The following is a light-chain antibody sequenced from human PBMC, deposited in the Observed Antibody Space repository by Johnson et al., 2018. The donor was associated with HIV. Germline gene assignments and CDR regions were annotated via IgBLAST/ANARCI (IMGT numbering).Light chain of an antibody. CDR3: GTWDSSLSAGV. CDR2: DNN. V-gene: IGLV1-51*01. CDR1: SSHIGNNY. J-gene: IGLJ1*01. Sequence: SVLTQPPSVSAAPGQKVTISCSGSSSHIGNNYVSWYQQLPGTAPKLLTYDNNKRPSGIPDRFSGSKSGTSATLGITGLQTGDEADYYCGTWDSSLSAGVFGTGTKVTGL.